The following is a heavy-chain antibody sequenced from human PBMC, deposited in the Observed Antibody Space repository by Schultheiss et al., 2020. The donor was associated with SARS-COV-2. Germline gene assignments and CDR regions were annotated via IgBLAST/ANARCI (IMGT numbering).Heavy chain of an antibody. Sequence: GGSLRLSCAASGFTFSSYSMNWVRQAPGKGLEWVSSISSSSSYIYYADSVKGRFTISRDNSKNTLYLQMNSLRAEDTAVYYCAKDIYRNQLLGMDVWGKGTTVTVSS. J-gene: IGHJ6*04. V-gene: IGHV3-21*04. CDR1: GFTFSSYS. D-gene: IGHD2-2*01. CDR2: ISSSSSYI. CDR3: AKDIYRNQLLGMDV.